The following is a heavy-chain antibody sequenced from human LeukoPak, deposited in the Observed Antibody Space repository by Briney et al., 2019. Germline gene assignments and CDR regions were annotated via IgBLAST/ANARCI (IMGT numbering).Heavy chain of an antibody. CDR3: ARDFARYSYGYSWCDP. CDR2: IYYSGST. V-gene: IGHV4-39*07. D-gene: IGHD5-18*01. Sequence: SETLSLTCTVSGGSISSSSYYWGRIRQPPGKGLEWIGSIYYSGSTYYNPSLKSRVTISADTSKNQFSLKLSSVTAADTAVYYCARDFARYSYGYSWCDPWGQGTLVTVSS. J-gene: IGHJ5*02. CDR1: GGSISSSSYY.